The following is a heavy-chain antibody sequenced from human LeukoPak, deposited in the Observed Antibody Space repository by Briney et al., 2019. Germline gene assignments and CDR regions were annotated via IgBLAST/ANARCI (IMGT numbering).Heavy chain of an antibody. J-gene: IGHJ4*02. CDR2: IRYDGSNK. CDR3: AKDLGYYDFWSGYYITVDY. Sequence: PGGSLRLSCAASGFTFSRYGMHWVRQAPGKGLEWVAFIRYDGSNKYYADSVKGRFTISRDNSKNTLYLQMNSLRAEDTAVYYCAKDLGYYDFWSGYYITVDYWGPRTLVTVSS. CDR1: GFTFSRYG. D-gene: IGHD3-3*01. V-gene: IGHV3-30*02.